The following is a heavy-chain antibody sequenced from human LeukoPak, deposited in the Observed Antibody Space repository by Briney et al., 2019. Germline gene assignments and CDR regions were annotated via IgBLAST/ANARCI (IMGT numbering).Heavy chain of an antibody. V-gene: IGHV4-61*01. J-gene: IGHJ5*02. CDR3: ARGLGEFDP. CDR2: IYYSGST. D-gene: IGHD3-10*01. CDR1: GGSASSGSYY. Sequence: PSETLSLTCTVSGGSASSGSYYWSWIRQPPGKGLEWIGYIYYSGSTNYNPSLKSRVTISVDTSKNQFSLKLSFVTAADTAVYYCARGLGEFDPWGQGTLVTVSS.